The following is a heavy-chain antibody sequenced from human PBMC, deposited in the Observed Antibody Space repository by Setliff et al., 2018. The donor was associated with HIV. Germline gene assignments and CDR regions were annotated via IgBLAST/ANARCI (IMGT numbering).Heavy chain of an antibody. J-gene: IGHJ5*02. CDR3: ARQDLRISAADTTVNCFDP. V-gene: IGHV4-59*08. CDR2: IYYSGGT. Sequence: PSETLSLTCRVSGGSLNRYYWSWIRRAPGKGLEWLGYIYYSGGTNYNSHPSLKSRVTVLVDTSKNQFSLKLSSVTAADTAVYYCARQDLRISAADTTVNCFDPWGQGTLVTVSS. D-gene: IGHD6-13*01. CDR1: GGSLNRYY.